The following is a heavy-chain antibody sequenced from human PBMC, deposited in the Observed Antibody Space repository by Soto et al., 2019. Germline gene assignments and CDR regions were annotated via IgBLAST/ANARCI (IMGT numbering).Heavy chain of an antibody. V-gene: IGHV4-61*01. J-gene: IGHJ6*02. CDR1: GGSVSSGSYY. CDR2: IYYSGST. Sequence: SETLSLTCTVSGGSVSSGSYYWSWIRQPPGKGLDWIGYIYYSGSTNYNPSLNSRVTVSVDTSKNQFSLKVTSVTAADTAVYYCARLHGYCISSSCHGHYAMDVWGQGTTVTVSS. CDR3: ARLHGYCISSSCHGHYAMDV. D-gene: IGHD2-2*01.